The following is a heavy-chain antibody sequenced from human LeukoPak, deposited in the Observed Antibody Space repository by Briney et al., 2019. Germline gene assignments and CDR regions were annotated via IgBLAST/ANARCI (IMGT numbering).Heavy chain of an antibody. V-gene: IGHV3-74*01. J-gene: IGHJ4*02. D-gene: IGHD1-1*01. Sequence: GGSLRLSCSASGFTFSSYALHWVRQAPGKGLVWVSRINTDGSGTNYADSVKGRFTISRDNAKNTLYLQMNSLRAEDTAVYYCARGVNWIDPALFDYWGQGTLVTVSS. CDR3: ARGVNWIDPALFDY. CDR1: GFTFSSYA. CDR2: INTDGSGT.